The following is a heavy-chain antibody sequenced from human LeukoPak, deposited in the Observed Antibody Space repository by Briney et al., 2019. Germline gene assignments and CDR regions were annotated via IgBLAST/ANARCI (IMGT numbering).Heavy chain of an antibody. D-gene: IGHD3-22*01. Sequence: GGSLRLSCAASGFTFSSYSMNWVRQAPGKGLEWVSYISSSSSTIYYADSVKGRFTISRDNAKNSLYLQMNSLRAEDTAVYYSARGWYYDSSGDAFDIWGQGTMVTVSS. CDR2: ISSSSSTI. J-gene: IGHJ3*02. CDR3: ARGWYYDSSGDAFDI. CDR1: GFTFSSYS. V-gene: IGHV3-48*01.